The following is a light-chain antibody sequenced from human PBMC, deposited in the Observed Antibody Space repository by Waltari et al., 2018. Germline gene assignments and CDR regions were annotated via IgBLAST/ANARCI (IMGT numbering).Light chain of an antibody. CDR1: QGISSY. CDR2: DAS. V-gene: IGKV1-8*01. J-gene: IGKJ1*01. CDR3: QQYHTYKM. Sequence: AIRITQSPSSLSASTGDRVTITCRASQGISSYLAWYQQKPGKAPKVLICDASSLEYGVPSRFSGSGYGTEFTLTISSLQPDDSATYYCQQYHTYKMFGQGTKVEI.